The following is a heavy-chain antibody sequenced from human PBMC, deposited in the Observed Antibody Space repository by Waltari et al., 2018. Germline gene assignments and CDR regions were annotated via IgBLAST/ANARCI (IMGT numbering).Heavy chain of an antibody. J-gene: IGHJ1*01. CDR2: IVVGSGNT. D-gene: IGHD4-17*01. CDR3: AAETVEETQFQH. Sequence: QMQLVQSGPEVKKPGTSVKVSCKASGFTFTSSAVQWVRQARGQRLEWIGWIVVGSGNTNYAQKFQERVTITRDMSTSTAYMGLSSLRSEDTAVYYCAAETVEETQFQHWGQGTLVTVSS. CDR1: GFTFTSSA. V-gene: IGHV1-58*01.